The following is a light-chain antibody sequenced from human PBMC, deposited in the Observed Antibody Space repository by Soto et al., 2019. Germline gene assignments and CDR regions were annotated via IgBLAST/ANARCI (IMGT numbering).Light chain of an antibody. CDR2: KAS. CDR1: QSISSW. J-gene: IGKJ4*01. Sequence: DIQMTQSPSTLSASVGDRVTITCRASQSISSWLAWYQQKPGKAPNLLIYKASSLESGVPSRFSGSGSGTEFTLTLSSLQPDDFATYYCQQYNSYPTFGGGTKVEIK. V-gene: IGKV1-5*03. CDR3: QQYNSYPT.